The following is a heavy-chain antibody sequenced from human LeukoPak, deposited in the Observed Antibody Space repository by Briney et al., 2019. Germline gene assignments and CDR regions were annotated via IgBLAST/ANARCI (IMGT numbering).Heavy chain of an antibody. J-gene: IGHJ6*03. Sequence: PGGSLRLSCAASGFTFSSYGMHWVRQAPGKGLEWVAVIWYDGSNKYYADSVKGRFTISRDNSKNTLYLQMNSLRAEDTAVYYCARDFWSGYYMWDYYYYYMDVWGKGTTVTVSS. CDR1: GFTFSSYG. CDR2: IWYDGSNK. V-gene: IGHV3-33*01. D-gene: IGHD3-3*01. CDR3: ARDFWSGYYMWDYYYYYMDV.